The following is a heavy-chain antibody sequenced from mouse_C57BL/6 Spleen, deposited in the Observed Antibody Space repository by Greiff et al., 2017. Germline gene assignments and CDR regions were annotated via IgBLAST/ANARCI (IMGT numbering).Heavy chain of an antibody. CDR1: GYTFTGYW. J-gene: IGHJ2*01. D-gene: IGHD1-1*01. CDR2: ILPGSGST. CDR3: ARGRGTVVAPYFDY. Sequence: VQLQQSGAELMKPGASVKLSCKATGYTFTGYWIEWVKQRPGHGLEWIGEILPGSGSTNYNEKFKGKATFTADTSSNTAYRQLSRLTTEDSAIYYCARGRGTVVAPYFDYWGQGTTLTVSS. V-gene: IGHV1-9*01.